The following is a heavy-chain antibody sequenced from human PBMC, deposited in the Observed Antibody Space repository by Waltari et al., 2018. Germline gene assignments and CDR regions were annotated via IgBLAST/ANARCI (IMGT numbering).Heavy chain of an antibody. D-gene: IGHD1-1*01. CDR1: GFTFSRYW. V-gene: IGHV3-7*01. CDR3: VRHPDAGTADY. J-gene: IGHJ4*02. CDR2: MSEDGRWK. Sequence: EVQLVESGGDLVQPGGSLRLSCAASGFTFSRYWMRWVRQAPGKGLEWVALMSEDGRWKNYVDSVKGRFTISRDNAENSLFLQMNSLRAEDTAVYYCVRHPDAGTADYWGQGTLVTVSS.